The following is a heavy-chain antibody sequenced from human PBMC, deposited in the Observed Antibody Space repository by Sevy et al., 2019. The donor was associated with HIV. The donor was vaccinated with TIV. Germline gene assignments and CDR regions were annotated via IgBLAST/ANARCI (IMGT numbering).Heavy chain of an antibody. Sequence: GGYLRLSCAASGFTFSSYAMSWVRQAPGKGLERVSAISGSGGSTYYADSVKGRFTISRDNSKNTLYLQMNSLRTEDTAVYYCALLLLPNNAFDIWGQGTMVTVSS. D-gene: IGHD2-2*01. CDR3: ALLLLPNNAFDI. V-gene: IGHV3-23*01. CDR1: GFTFSSYA. J-gene: IGHJ3*02. CDR2: ISGSGGST.